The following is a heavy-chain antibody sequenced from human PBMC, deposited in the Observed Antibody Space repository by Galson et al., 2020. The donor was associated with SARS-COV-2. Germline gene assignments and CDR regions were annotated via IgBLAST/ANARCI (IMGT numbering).Heavy chain of an antibody. CDR3: ASSPSDGSYDYYGMDV. Sequence: GGSLRLTCAVSGFTISSNYMSWVRQAPGKGLEWVSYISSSSSTIYYADSVKGRFTISRDNAKNSLYLQMNSLTAEDTAVYYCASSPSDGSYDYYGMDVWGQGTTVTVSS. D-gene: IGHD6-25*01. V-gene: IGHV3-48*01. CDR2: ISSSSSTI. J-gene: IGHJ6*02. CDR1: GFTISSNY.